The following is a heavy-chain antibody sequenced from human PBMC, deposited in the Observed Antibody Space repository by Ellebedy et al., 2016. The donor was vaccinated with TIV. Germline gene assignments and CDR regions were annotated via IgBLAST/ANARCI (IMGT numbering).Heavy chain of an antibody. D-gene: IGHD3-10*01. CDR1: GFTFSSYL. V-gene: IGHV3-33*08. J-gene: IGHJ6*02. CDR2: IWYDGSNK. Sequence: GESLKISCAASGFTFSSYLMSWVRQAPGKGLEWVAVIWYDGSNKYYADSVKGRFTISRDNSKNTLYLQMNSLRAEDTAVYYCARVLYYYGSGTNYYYYGMDVWGQGTTVTVSS. CDR3: ARVLYYYGSGTNYYYYGMDV.